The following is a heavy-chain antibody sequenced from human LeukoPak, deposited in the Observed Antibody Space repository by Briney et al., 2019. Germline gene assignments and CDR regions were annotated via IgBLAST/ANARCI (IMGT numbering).Heavy chain of an antibody. CDR2: ISAYNGNT. J-gene: IGHJ4*02. CDR3: ARDVVGATGWGSIYDY. Sequence: ASVKVSCKASGGTFGSYAISWVRQAPGQGLEWMGWISAYNGNTNYAQKLQGRVTMTTDTSTSTAYMELRSLRSDDTAVYYCARDVVGATGWGSIYDYWGQGTLVTVSS. V-gene: IGHV1-18*01. D-gene: IGHD1-26*01. CDR1: GGTFGSYA.